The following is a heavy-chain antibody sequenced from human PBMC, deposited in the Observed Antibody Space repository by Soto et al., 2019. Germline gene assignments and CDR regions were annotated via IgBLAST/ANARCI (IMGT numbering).Heavy chain of an antibody. J-gene: IGHJ4*02. Sequence: GGSLRLSCAASGFTFSSYAMHWVRQAPGKGLEWVAVISYDGGNKYYADSVKGRFTISRDNSKNTLYLQMNSLRAEDTAVYYCASLSGTLDYWGQGTLVTVSS. CDR1: GFTFSSYA. CDR3: ASLSGTLDY. D-gene: IGHD1-7*01. V-gene: IGHV3-30-3*01. CDR2: ISYDGGNK.